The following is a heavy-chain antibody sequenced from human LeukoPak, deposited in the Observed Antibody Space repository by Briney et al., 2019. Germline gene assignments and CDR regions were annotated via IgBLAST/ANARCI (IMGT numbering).Heavy chain of an antibody. V-gene: IGHV1-69*04. Sequence: SVKVSCKASGGTFSSYAISWVRQAPGQGLEWMGRIIPILGIPNYAQKFQGRVTITADKSTSKAYMELSSLRSEDTAVYYCVRGYCSSTSCYAPIDYWGQGTVVTVS. CDR2: IIPILGIP. J-gene: IGHJ4*02. CDR3: VRGYCSSTSCYAPIDY. CDR1: GGTFSSYA. D-gene: IGHD2-2*01.